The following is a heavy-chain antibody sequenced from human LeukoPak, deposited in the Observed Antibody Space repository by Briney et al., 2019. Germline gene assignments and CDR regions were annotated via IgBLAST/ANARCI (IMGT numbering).Heavy chain of an antibody. CDR3: ARGRITTFGVVIPLDY. J-gene: IGHJ4*02. D-gene: IGHD3-3*01. Sequence: SQTLSLTCAISGDSVSSNSAAWNWIRQSPSRGLEWLGRTYYRSKWYNDYAVSVKSRITINSDTSKNQFSLQLNSVTPEDTAVYYCARGRITTFGVVIPLDYWGQGALVTVSS. CDR2: TYYRSKWYN. V-gene: IGHV6-1*01. CDR1: GDSVSSNSAA.